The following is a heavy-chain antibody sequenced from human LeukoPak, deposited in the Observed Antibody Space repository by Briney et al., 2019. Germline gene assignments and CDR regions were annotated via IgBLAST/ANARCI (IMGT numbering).Heavy chain of an antibody. CDR3: ATGNYYDSRGYYTFGH. D-gene: IGHD3-22*01. J-gene: IGHJ1*01. Sequence: AGGSLRLSCAASGFTLSRYWMHWFRQAPGKGLVWVSRINGDGSTTSYADSVKGGFTISRDNAKNTLYLQMNSLRAEDTAVYYCATGNYYDSRGYYTFGHWGQGTLVTVSS. CDR2: INGDGSTT. CDR1: GFTLSRYW. V-gene: IGHV3-74*01.